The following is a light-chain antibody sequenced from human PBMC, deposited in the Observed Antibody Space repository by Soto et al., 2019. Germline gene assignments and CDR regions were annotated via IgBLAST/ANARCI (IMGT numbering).Light chain of an antibody. Sequence: DIVITQSPATLSVSPGERATLSCRASQSVDSSLAWYQQKPGQAPRLLIYGASTRATGIPARFSGSGSGTDFTLTISSLQPEDVATYYCQKYNSAPLTFGGGTKVDIK. J-gene: IGKJ4*01. CDR2: GAS. V-gene: IGKV3D-15*01. CDR1: QSVDSS. CDR3: QKYNSAPLT.